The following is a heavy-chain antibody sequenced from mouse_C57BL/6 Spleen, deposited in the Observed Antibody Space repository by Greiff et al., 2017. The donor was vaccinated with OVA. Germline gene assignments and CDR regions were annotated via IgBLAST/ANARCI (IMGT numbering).Heavy chain of an antibody. Sequence: VHLVESGPGLVQPSQSLSITCTVSGFSLTSYGVHWVRQSPGKGLEWLGVIWSGGSTDYNAAFISRLSISKDNSKSQVFFKMNILQADDTAIYYCARKGDGSYFDYWGQGTTLTVSS. J-gene: IGHJ2*01. V-gene: IGHV2-2*01. CDR1: GFSLTSYG. CDR2: IWSGGST. D-gene: IGHD2-3*01. CDR3: ARKGDGSYFDY.